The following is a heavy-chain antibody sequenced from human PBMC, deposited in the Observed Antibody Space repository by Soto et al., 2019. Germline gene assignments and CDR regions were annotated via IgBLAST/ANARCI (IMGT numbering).Heavy chain of an antibody. D-gene: IGHD3-10*01. J-gene: IGHJ6*02. CDR2: ISAYNGNT. Sequence: QVQLVQSGAEVKKPGASVKVSCKASGYTFTSYGISWVRQAPGQGPEWMGWISAYNGNTNYAQKLQGRVTMTTDTSTSTSYMELRSLRSDDTAVYYCARGGSVVRGVTRLDYYYGMDVWGQGTTVTVSS. CDR3: ARGGSVVRGVTRLDYYYGMDV. V-gene: IGHV1-18*04. CDR1: GYTFTSYG.